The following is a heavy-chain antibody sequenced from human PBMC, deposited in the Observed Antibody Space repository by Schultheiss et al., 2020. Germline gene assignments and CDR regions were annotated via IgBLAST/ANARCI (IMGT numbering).Heavy chain of an antibody. V-gene: IGHV3-33*01. J-gene: IGHJ4*02. D-gene: IGHD6-19*01. Sequence: WGSLRLSCAASGFTSTTYGMHWVRQAPGKGLEWVAVIWYDGSSKYNGDSVKGRFTISRYNSKNTLFLQMNNLRDEDTAVYYCAMTVAGHFDYWGQGTLVTVSS. CDR1: GFTSTTYG. CDR2: IWYDGSSK. CDR3: AMTVAGHFDY.